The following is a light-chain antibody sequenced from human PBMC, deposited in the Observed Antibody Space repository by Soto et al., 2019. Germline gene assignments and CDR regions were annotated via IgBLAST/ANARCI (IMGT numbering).Light chain of an antibody. CDR1: SSDVGGYNY. CDR3: SSYTSTRTYV. V-gene: IGLV2-14*01. J-gene: IGLJ1*01. Sequence: QSVLTQPASVSRSPGQSIAISCTGTSSDVGGYNYVSWYQQHPGKAPVLMIYDVSIRPSGVTNRFSGSKSGNTASLTISGLQAEDEADYYCSSYTSTRTYVFGTGTKVTVL. CDR2: DVS.